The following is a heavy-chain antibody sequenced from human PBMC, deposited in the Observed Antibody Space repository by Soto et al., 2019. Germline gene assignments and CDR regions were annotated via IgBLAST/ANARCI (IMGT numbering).Heavy chain of an antibody. CDR2: IYAGGNT. V-gene: IGHV3-53*02. CDR1: GLTVSTSY. CDR3: AIDGPPGTFGGNSVWYFDL. D-gene: IGHD2-21*02. Sequence: EVQLVETGGGLIQPGGSLRLSCAASGLTVSTSYMNWVRQAPGKGLEWVSVIYAGGNTYYADSVKGRFTISSYNSKNTLYLQINSQRAEDTAVYYRAIDGPPGTFGGNSVWYFDLWGRVTLFTVSS. J-gene: IGHJ2*01.